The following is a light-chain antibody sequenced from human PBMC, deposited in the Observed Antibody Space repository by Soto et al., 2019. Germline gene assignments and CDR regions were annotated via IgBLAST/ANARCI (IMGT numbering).Light chain of an antibody. CDR2: EVN. Sequence: QSVLTQPASVSGSPGQSITISCTGTSSDVGGYNYVSWYQQHPGKAPKLMIYEVNYRPSGVSNRFSGSKSGNTASLTISGLQAEDEADYYCSSYTSSSTGVFGTGNKVTVL. V-gene: IGLV2-14*01. J-gene: IGLJ1*01. CDR3: SSYTSSSTGV. CDR1: SSDVGGYNY.